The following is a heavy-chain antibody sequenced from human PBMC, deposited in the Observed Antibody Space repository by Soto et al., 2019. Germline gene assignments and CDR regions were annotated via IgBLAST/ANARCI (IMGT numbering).Heavy chain of an antibody. D-gene: IGHD1-1*01. V-gene: IGHV1-2*02. CDR2: INPNSGGT. CDR3: ARSGATNLGWNDVDY. CDR1: GYTFTGYY. Sequence: ASVKVSCKASGYTFTGYYMHWVRQAPGQGLEWMGWINPNSGGTNYAQKFQGRVTMTRDTSISTAYMELSRLRSDDTAVYYCARSGATNLGWNDVDYWGQGTLVTVSS. J-gene: IGHJ4*02.